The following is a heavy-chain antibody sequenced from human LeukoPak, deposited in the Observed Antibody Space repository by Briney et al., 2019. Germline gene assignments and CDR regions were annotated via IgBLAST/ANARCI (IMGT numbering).Heavy chain of an antibody. Sequence: GGSLRLSCAASGFVFDDYSMHWVRQTPGKGLEWISAINWDGSGTYYAESLKGRFTISRDNDDSTLYLQMNNLRTDDTALYYCASEGGYKGPFDYWGRGTLVTVSS. J-gene: IGHJ4*02. D-gene: IGHD3-22*01. CDR3: ASEGGYKGPFDY. CDR1: GFVFDDYS. CDR2: INWDGSGT. V-gene: IGHV3-43*01.